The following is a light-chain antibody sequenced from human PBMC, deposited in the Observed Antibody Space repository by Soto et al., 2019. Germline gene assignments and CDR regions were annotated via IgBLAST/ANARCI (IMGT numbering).Light chain of an antibody. CDR2: SNN. CDR3: AAWDDSLSGRVV. V-gene: IGLV1-47*02. CDR1: SSNIGSNY. Sequence: QSMLTQPPSASGTPGQRVTISCSGSSSNIGSNYVYWYQQLPATAPKLLIYSNNQRPSGVPDRFSGSKSGTSASLAISGLRSEDEADYYCAAWDDSLSGRVVFGGGTKLTVL. J-gene: IGLJ2*01.